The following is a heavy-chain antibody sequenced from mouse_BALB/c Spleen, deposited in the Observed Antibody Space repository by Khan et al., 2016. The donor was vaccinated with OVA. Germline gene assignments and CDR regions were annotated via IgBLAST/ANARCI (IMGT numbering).Heavy chain of an antibody. V-gene: IGHV3-2*02. Sequence: EVELVESGPGLVKPSQSLSLTCTVTGYSITSGYAWNWIRQFPENKLEWMGYISYSGVTSYTPSLKSRISITRDTSKNQFFLQLTSVTTEDTATYYCARGNYYGYYFDYWGQGTTRTVSS. D-gene: IGHD1-1*01. J-gene: IGHJ2*01. CDR1: GYSITSGYA. CDR3: ARGNYYGYYFDY. CDR2: ISYSGVT.